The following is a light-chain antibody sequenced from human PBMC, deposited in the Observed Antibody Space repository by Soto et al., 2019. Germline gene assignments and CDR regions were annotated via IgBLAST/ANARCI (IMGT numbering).Light chain of an antibody. V-gene: IGKV3-11*01. J-gene: IGKJ5*01. Sequence: ETVLTQSPGTLSLSPGERATLSCRASESVRTSLAWYQQKPGQAPSLLIYGASKRATGIPARFSGSGSGTDFTLTISSLEPEDFAVYFCQQPNNWPTFGQGTRLDIK. CDR2: GAS. CDR1: ESVRTS. CDR3: QQPNNWPT.